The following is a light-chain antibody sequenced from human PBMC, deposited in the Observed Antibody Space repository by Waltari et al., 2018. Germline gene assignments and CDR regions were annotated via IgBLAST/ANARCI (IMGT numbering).Light chain of an antibody. CDR1: SSDVDGYNY. J-gene: IGLJ2*01. CDR3: TSYISSSIVI. CDR2: EVT. V-gene: IGLV2-14*01. Sequence: QSALTQPASLSGSPGQSITISCTGASSDVDGYNYVSWYQHHPGKAPKLMIYEVTNRPSGGSNRCSGSRSGDTASLTISGLQAEDEADYYCTSYISSSIVIFGGGTKLTVL.